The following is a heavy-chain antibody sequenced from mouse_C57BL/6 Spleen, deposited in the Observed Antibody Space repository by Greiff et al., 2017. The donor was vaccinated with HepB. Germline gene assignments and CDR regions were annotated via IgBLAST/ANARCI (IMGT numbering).Heavy chain of an antibody. CDR3: ASQRGYYYGSTSYFDY. V-gene: IGHV2-2*01. D-gene: IGHD1-1*01. J-gene: IGHJ2*01. CDR1: GFSLTSYG. CDR2: IWSGGST. Sequence: VQLQQSGPGLVQPSQSLSITCTVSGFSLTSYGVHWVRQSPGKGLEWLGVIWSGGSTDYNAAFISRLSISKDNSKSQVFFKMNSLQADDTAIYYCASQRGYYYGSTSYFDYWGQGTTLTVSS.